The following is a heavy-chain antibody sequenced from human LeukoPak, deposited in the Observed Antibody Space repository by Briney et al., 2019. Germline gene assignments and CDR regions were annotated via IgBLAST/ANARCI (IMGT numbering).Heavy chain of an antibody. D-gene: IGHD2-15*01. CDR2: IRSKAYGGTT. Sequence: GGSLRLSCTASGFTFGDYAMSWVRQAPGKGLEWVGFIRSKAYGGTTEYAASVKGRFTISRDDSKSIAYLQMNSLKTEDTAVYYCTRLIVVVVAAGYWGQGTLVTVSS. J-gene: IGHJ4*02. CDR1: GFTFGDYA. V-gene: IGHV3-49*04. CDR3: TRLIVVVVAAGY.